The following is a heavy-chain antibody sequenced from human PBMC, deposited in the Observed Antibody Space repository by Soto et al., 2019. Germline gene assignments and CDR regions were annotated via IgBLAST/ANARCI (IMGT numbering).Heavy chain of an antibody. CDR3: AKALVLSPGPPPAFDI. D-gene: IGHD2-8*01. Sequence: EVQLLESGGGLVQPGGPLRLSVAASGFTFSTYARSWVRQPPGKGLEGVSAISGSGGSTYYADSVKGRFTISGDNSKNTLYLQMNSLRAEDTAVYYCAKALVLSPGPPPAFDIWGQGTMVTVSS. V-gene: IGHV3-23*01. J-gene: IGHJ3*02. CDR2: ISGSGGST. CDR1: GFTFSTYA.